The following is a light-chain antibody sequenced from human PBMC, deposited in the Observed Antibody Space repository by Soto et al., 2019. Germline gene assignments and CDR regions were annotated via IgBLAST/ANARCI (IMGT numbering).Light chain of an antibody. J-gene: IGKJ1*01. V-gene: IGKV1-5*01. CDR2: DAS. CDR3: QQYDSYSSGP. CDR1: QTINSW. Sequence: DIQMTQSPSTLSASVGDRVTITCRASQTINSWLAWYQQKPGKAPKVLIFDASSLKTGVPSRFSGSGSGTEFTLTISNLQTDDFATYYCQQYDSYSSGPFGQGTRWIS.